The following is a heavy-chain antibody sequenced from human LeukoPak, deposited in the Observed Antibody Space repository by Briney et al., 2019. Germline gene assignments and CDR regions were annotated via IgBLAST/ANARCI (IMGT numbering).Heavy chain of an antibody. J-gene: IGHJ6*03. V-gene: IGHV4-59*12. CDR2: IYYSGST. CDR3: ARVYAYYYMDV. D-gene: IGHD2-8*01. Sequence: SETLSLTCTVSGGSISSYYWSWIRQPPGKGLECIGYIYYSGSTNYNPSLKSRVTISVDTSKNQFSLKLRSVTAADTAVYYCARVYAYYYMDVWGKGTTVTVSS. CDR1: GGSISSYY.